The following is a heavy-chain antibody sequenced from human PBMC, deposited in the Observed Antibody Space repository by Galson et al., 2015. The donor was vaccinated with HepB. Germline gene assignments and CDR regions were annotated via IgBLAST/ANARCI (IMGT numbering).Heavy chain of an antibody. D-gene: IGHD2-21*01. CDR2: INTDGSST. CDR3: ARAGAYCGGDCYSFQH. CDR1: EFTFSSYW. Sequence: SLRLSCAASEFTFSSYWMHWVRQAPGKGLVWVSRINTDGSSTTYADSVKGRFTISRDNAKNTLYLQMNSLRVEDTAVYYCARAGAYCGGDCYSFQHWGQGTLVTVSS. V-gene: IGHV3-74*01. J-gene: IGHJ1*01.